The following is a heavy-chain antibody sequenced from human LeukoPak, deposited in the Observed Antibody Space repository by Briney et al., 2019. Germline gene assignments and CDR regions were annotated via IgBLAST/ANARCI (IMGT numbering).Heavy chain of an antibody. CDR1: GFSFSSNW. D-gene: IGHD1-1*01. CDR2: IKRDGSQE. Sequence: GGSLRLSCAAPGFSFSSNWMGWVRQAPGKGLEWVAHIKRDGSQEYYLDSVKGRFTISRDNAKNSLYLQMNSLRVEDTAVYYCARLGLEVGGPNWFDPWGQGTLVTVSS. V-gene: IGHV3-7*01. CDR3: ARLGLEVGGPNWFDP. J-gene: IGHJ5*02.